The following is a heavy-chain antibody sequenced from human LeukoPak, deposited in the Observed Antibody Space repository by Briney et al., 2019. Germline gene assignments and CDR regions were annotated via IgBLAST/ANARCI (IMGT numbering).Heavy chain of an antibody. Sequence: PGGSLRLSCAASGFTFSSYSMNWVRQAPGKGLEWVSSISSSSSYIYYADSLKGRFTISRDNAKNSLYLQMNSLRAEDTAVYYCARDSTDQSYGYYYMDVWGKGTTVTVSS. CDR3: ARDSTDQSYGYYYMDV. CDR1: GFTFSSYS. V-gene: IGHV3-21*01. J-gene: IGHJ6*03. D-gene: IGHD1-26*01. CDR2: ISSSSSYI.